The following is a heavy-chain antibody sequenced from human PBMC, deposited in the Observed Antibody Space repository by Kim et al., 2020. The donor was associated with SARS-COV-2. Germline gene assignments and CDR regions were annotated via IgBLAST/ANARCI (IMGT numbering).Heavy chain of an antibody. D-gene: IGHD3-10*01. CDR2: ISSSSSYI. J-gene: IGHJ6*02. CDR1: GFTFSSYS. CDR3: ARDNKHWFGESLDPLDYYYGMDV. Sequence: GGSLRLSCAASGFTFSSYSMNWVRQAPGKGLEWVSSISSSSSYIYYADSVKGRFTLSRDNAKNSLYLQMNSLRAADTAVYYCARDNKHWFGESLDPLDYYYGMDVWGQGTPVTVSS. V-gene: IGHV3-21*01.